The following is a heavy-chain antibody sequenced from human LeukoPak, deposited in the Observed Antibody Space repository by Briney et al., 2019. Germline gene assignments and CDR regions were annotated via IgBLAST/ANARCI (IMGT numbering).Heavy chain of an antibody. CDR1: GFTFSSYW. CDR2: IKQDGSEK. J-gene: IGHJ4*02. CDR3: GVAAAGEIDY. D-gene: IGHD6-13*01. V-gene: IGHV3-7*01. Sequence: AESLTLSCAASGFTFSSYWMSWVRQPPGKGLEWVANIKQDGSEKYYVDSVKGRFTIARDNAKNSLYLQMNSLRAEDTAVYYCGVAAAGEIDYWGQGTLVTVSS.